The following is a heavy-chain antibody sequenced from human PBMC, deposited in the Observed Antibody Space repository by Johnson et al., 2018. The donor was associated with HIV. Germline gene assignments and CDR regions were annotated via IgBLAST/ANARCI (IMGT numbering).Heavy chain of an antibody. V-gene: IGHV3-30*18. Sequence: QVQLVESGGGVVQPGRSLRLSCAASGFSFSSYAMHWVRQSPGKGLEWVAVIWYDGSNKYYADSVKGRFTISRDNSKNTLYLQRNSLRAEDTAVYYCAKDWRDYYDSSRSGAFDIWGQGTMVTVSS. CDR3: AKDWRDYYDSSRSGAFDI. CDR2: IWYDGSNK. D-gene: IGHD3-22*01. CDR1: GFSFSSYA. J-gene: IGHJ3*02.